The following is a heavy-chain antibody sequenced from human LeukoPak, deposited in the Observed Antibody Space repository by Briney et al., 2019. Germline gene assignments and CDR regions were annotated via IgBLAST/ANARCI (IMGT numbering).Heavy chain of an antibody. CDR1: GFTFSHYG. D-gene: IGHD2-15*01. Sequence: GGSLRLSCAASGFTFSHYGMHWVRQAPGKGLEWVAVIQNDASTENFADSVKGRFTISRDNSKNTVFLQMNSLRVEDTAVYYCARARSEYCSGGSCYSGASDYWGQGTLVTVSS. CDR3: ARARSEYCSGGSCYSGASDY. CDR2: IQNDASTE. J-gene: IGHJ4*02. V-gene: IGHV3-33*05.